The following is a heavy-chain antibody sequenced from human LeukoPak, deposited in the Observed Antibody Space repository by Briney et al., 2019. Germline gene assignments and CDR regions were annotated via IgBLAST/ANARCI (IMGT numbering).Heavy chain of an antibody. CDR2: ISGSGGST. D-gene: IGHD7-27*01. CDR1: GFTFSSYA. CDR3: AKATGDSTQYYFDY. Sequence: GGSLRLSCAASGFTFSSYAMSWVRQAPGKGLEWVSAISGSGGSTYYADSVKGRFTISGDNSKNTLYLQMNSLRAEDTAVYYCAKATGDSTQYYFDYWGQGTLVTVSS. J-gene: IGHJ4*02. V-gene: IGHV3-23*01.